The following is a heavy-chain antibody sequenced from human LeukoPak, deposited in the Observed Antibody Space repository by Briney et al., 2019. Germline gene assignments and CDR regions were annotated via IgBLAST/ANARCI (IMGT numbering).Heavy chain of an antibody. CDR2: INWNGGST. CDR3: ARDSWRGDILTGYSLDY. D-gene: IGHD3-9*01. Sequence: PGGSLRLSCAASGFTFDDYGMSWVRQAPGKGLEWVSGINWNGGSTGYADSVKGRFTISRDNAKNSLYLQMNSLRAEDTALYYCARDSWRGDILTGYSLDYWGQGTLVTVSS. V-gene: IGHV3-20*04. J-gene: IGHJ4*02. CDR1: GFTFDDYG.